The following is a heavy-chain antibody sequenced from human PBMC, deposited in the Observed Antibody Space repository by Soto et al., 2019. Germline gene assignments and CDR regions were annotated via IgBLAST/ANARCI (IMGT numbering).Heavy chain of an antibody. CDR2: INPSGGST. CDR1: GYTFTSYY. V-gene: IGHV1-46*01. Sequence: ASVKVSCKAPGYTFTSYYMHWVRQAPGQGLEWMGIINPSGGSTSYAQKFQGRVTMTRDTSTSTVYMELSSLRSEDTAVYYCARVDTAMVTVDYWGQGTLVTVSS. CDR3: ARVDTAMVTVDY. J-gene: IGHJ4*02. D-gene: IGHD5-18*01.